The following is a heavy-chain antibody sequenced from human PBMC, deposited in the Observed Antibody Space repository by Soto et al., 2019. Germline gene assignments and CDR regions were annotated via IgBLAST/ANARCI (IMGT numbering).Heavy chain of an antibody. Sequence: QVQLVQSGAEVKKPGASVKVSCKASGYTFTSYDINWVRQATGQGLEWMGWIHANSGNTGNAQKFQGRVTMTRNTSISTAYMELSSLRSEDTAVYYCARSGRNCSGGSCYSLDAFDIWGQGTMVTVSS. CDR1: GYTFTSYD. CDR3: ARSGRNCSGGSCYSLDAFDI. J-gene: IGHJ3*02. V-gene: IGHV1-8*01. CDR2: IHANSGNT. D-gene: IGHD2-15*01.